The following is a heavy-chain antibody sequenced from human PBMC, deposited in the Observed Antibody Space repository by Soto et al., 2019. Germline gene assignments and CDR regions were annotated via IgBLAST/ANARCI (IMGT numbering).Heavy chain of an antibody. CDR2: IWYDGSNK. D-gene: IGHD3-10*01. CDR3: ARDYKDKRVYYYYYGMDV. CDR1: GFTFSSYG. J-gene: IGHJ6*02. V-gene: IGHV3-33*01. Sequence: QVQLVESGGGVVQPGRSLRLSCAASGFTFSSYGMHWVRQAPGKGLEWVAVIWYDGSNKYYADSVKGRFTISRDNSKNTLYLQMNSLRAEDTAVYYCARDYKDKRVYYYYYGMDVWGQGTTVTVSS.